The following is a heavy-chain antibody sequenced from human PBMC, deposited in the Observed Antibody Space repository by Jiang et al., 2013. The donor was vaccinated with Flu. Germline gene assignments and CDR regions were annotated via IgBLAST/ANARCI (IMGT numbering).Heavy chain of an antibody. CDR2: IIPMFGTT. V-gene: IGHV1-69*01. CDR1: GGTLSSDG. J-gene: IGHJ4*02. D-gene: IGHD6-19*01. CDR3: VESSARFDY. Sequence: QLVESGAEVKKPGSSVKVSCKASGGTLSSDGINWVRQAPGQGLEWMGGIIPMFGTTNYAQKFQGRVTITADESTATAYMELSSLRSEDTAVYYCVESSARFDYWGQGTLVTVSS.